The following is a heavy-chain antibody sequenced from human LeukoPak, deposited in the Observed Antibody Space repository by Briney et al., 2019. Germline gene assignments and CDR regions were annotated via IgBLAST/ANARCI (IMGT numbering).Heavy chain of an antibody. CDR3: ARSDCSSTSCYEDGYYYYYGMDV. CDR2: IPYDGTNE. Sequence: GRSLRLSCAASAFTFTNYAMHWVRQASGKGLEWVAVIPYDGTNENYADSVKGRFTVSRDNSKNTLYLQMNSLRAEDTAVYYCARSDCSSTSCYEDGYYYYYGMDVWGQGTTVTVSS. V-gene: IGHV3-30-3*01. CDR1: AFTFTNYA. D-gene: IGHD2-2*01. J-gene: IGHJ6*02.